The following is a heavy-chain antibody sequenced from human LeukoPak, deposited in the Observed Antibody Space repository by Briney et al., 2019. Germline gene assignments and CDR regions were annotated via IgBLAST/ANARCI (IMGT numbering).Heavy chain of an antibody. D-gene: IGHD5-18*01. V-gene: IGHV1-69*05. CDR1: GGSLTSYA. J-gene: IGHJ2*01. CDR2: VIPIFGTT. Sequence: SVKVSCKASGGSLTSYAISWVRQAPGQGLEWMGGVIPIFGTTNYAQKFQGRVTMTTDTSTSTAYMELRSLRSDDTAVYYCARLDTAMVYWYFDLWGRGTLVTVSS. CDR3: ARLDTAMVYWYFDL.